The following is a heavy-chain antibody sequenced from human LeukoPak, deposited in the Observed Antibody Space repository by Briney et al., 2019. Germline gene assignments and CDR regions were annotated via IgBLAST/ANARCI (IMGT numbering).Heavy chain of an antibody. V-gene: IGHV6-1*01. CDR3: ARFIVAAGTIEE. CDR2: TYYRSKWYD. Sequence: SQTLSLTCAISGDSVSSNSAAWNWIRQSPSRGLEWLGRTYYRSKWYDDYAVSLKGRITINPDTSKNQFSLQPNSVTPEDTAVYFCARFIVAAGTIEEWGQGTLVTVSS. J-gene: IGHJ4*02. D-gene: IGHD6-13*01. CDR1: GDSVSSNSAA.